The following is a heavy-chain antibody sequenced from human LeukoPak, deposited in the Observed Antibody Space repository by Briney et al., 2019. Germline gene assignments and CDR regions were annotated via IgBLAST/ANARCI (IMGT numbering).Heavy chain of an antibody. Sequence: SVKVSCKASGGTFSSYAISWVRQAPGQGLEWMGGIIPLFGTANYAQKFQGRDTITADESTSTAYMELSSLRSEDTAVYYCARDTYCSGDSCYSYYFDYWGQGTLVTVSS. D-gene: IGHD2-15*01. CDR3: ARDTYCSGDSCYSYYFDY. V-gene: IGHV1-69*13. CDR2: IIPLFGTA. J-gene: IGHJ4*02. CDR1: GGTFSSYA.